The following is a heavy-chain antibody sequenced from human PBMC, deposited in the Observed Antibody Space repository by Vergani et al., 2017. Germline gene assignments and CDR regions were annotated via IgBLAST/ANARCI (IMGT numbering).Heavy chain of an antibody. V-gene: IGHV3-23*01. CDR1: GFTFSSYA. CDR2: ISGSGGST. D-gene: IGHD3-3*01. Sequence: EVQLLESGGGLVQPGGSLRLSCAASGFTFSSYAMSWVRQAPGKGLEWVSAISGSGGSTYYADSVKGRFTISRDNSKNTLYLQLNSLRAEDTAVYYCAKDSHITVFGVVNYGMDVGGQGTTVTVSS. J-gene: IGHJ6*02. CDR3: AKDSHITVFGVVNYGMDV.